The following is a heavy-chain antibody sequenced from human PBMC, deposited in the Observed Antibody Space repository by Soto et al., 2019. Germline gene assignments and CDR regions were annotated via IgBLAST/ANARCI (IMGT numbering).Heavy chain of an antibody. J-gene: IGHJ6*02. CDR3: ARDTSIAARPHYYYGMDV. D-gene: IGHD6-6*01. CDR2: ISAYNGNT. Sequence: GASVKVSCKASGYTFTSYGISWVRQAPGQGLEWMGWISAYNGNTNYGQKLQGRVTMTTDTSTSTAYMELRSLRSDDTAVYYCARDTSIAARPHYYYGMDVWGQGTTVTVSS. CDR1: GYTFTSYG. V-gene: IGHV1-18*01.